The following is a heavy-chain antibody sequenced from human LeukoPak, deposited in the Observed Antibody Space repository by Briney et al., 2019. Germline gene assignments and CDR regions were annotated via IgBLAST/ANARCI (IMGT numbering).Heavy chain of an antibody. D-gene: IGHD6-13*01. Sequence: ASVKVSCKASGYTFPSYFMHWVRQAPGQGLEWMGWISAYNGNTNYAQKLQGRVTMTTDTSTSTAYMELRSLRSDDTAVYYCARVGIAAAGTYYYYYGMDVWGQGTTVTVSS. CDR2: ISAYNGNT. J-gene: IGHJ6*02. CDR3: ARVGIAAAGTYYYYYGMDV. V-gene: IGHV1-18*04. CDR1: GYTFPSYF.